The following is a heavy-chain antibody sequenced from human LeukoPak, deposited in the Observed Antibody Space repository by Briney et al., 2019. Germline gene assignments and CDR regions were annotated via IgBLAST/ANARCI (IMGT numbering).Heavy chain of an antibody. CDR1: GFSLRKYE. Sequence: EGSLRLSCSASGFSLRKYEMNWVRQAPGKGLEWISYMSSESTAIYYSDSVEGRFTMSRDNAKNSVHLQMTSLRADDTALYFCAREPAGLFFDANGYLDLWGQGVLVTVSS. D-gene: IGHD3/OR15-3a*01. CDR3: AREPAGLFFDANGYLDL. CDR2: MSSESTAI. J-gene: IGHJ4*02. V-gene: IGHV3-48*03.